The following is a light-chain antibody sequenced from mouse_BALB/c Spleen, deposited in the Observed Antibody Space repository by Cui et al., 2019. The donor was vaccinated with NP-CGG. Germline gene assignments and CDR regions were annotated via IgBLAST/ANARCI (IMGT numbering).Light chain of an antibody. Sequence: HAAVTQEPAVTTAPGETVPLTCRSSTGAVTTSNYANWVQEKPDHLFTGLIGGTNNRAPGVPARFSGSLIGDKAALPITGAQTEDEAIYFCALWYSNHWVFGGGTKLTVL. CDR1: TGAVTTSNY. V-gene: IGLV1*01. J-gene: IGLJ1*01. CDR2: GTN. CDR3: ALWYSNHWV.